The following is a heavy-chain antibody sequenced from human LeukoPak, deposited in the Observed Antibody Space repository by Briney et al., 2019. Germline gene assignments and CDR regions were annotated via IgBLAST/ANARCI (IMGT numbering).Heavy chain of an antibody. D-gene: IGHD1-26*01. Sequence: SVKVSCKASGYTFTSYGISWVRQAPGQGLEWMGGIIPIFGTANYAQKFQGRVTITTDESTSTAYMELSSLRSEDTAVYYCARGRNRYSGSYTSDYWGQGTLVTVSS. CDR2: IIPIFGTA. CDR1: GYTFTSYG. CDR3: ARGRNRYSGSYTSDY. J-gene: IGHJ4*02. V-gene: IGHV1-69*05.